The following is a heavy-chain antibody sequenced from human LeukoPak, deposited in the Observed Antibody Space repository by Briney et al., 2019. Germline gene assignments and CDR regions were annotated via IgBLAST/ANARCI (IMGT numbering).Heavy chain of an antibody. CDR2: IYHSGDS. CDR1: GGSLSSGTYY. V-gene: IGHV4-61*01. Sequence: SETLSLTCSVSGGSLSSGTYYRSSIRQPPEKGLEWIGYIYHSGDSYYNPSLKSRVSMSIDTSKNQFYLKLSSVTAADTAVYYCAPYYSPVNFDYWGQGTLVTVSS. J-gene: IGHJ4*02. D-gene: IGHD3-10*01. CDR3: APYYSPVNFDY.